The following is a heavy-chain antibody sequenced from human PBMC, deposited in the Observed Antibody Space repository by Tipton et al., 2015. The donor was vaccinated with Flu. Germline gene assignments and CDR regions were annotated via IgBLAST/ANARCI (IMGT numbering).Heavy chain of an antibody. CDR2: ISPDGSEQ. V-gene: IGHV3-7*01. CDR1: GFTFSNYW. D-gene: IGHD6-6*01. J-gene: IGHJ4*02. Sequence: SLRLSCAASGFTFSNYWMSWIRQAPRKGLEWVAHISPDGSEQYYVDSVEGRFTISRDNAKNSLYLQMNSLRAEDTAVYYCVRAVGSSSSYWGQGTLVTVSS. CDR3: VRAVGSSSSY.